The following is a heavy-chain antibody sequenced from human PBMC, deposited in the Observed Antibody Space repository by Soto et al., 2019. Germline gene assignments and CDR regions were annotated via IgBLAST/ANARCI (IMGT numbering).Heavy chain of an antibody. Sequence: GGSLRLSCAASGFTFSGSAMHWVRQASGKGLEWVGRIRSKANSYATAYAASVKGRFTISRDDSKNTAYLQMNSLKTEDTAAYYCTSMTTVTTTEYFQHWGQGTLVTVSS. D-gene: IGHD4-17*01. J-gene: IGHJ1*01. CDR3: TSMTTVTTTEYFQH. V-gene: IGHV3-73*01. CDR1: GFTFSGSA. CDR2: IRSKANSYAT.